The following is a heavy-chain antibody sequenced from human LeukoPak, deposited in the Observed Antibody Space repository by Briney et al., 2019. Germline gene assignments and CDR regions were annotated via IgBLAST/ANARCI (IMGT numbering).Heavy chain of an antibody. CDR3: ARGELMVYAIQDTIWFDP. CDR1: GGSISSSSYY. CDR2: IYYSGST. Sequence: SETLSLTCTVSGGSISSSSYYWGWIRQPPGKGLEWIGSIYYSGSTYYNPSLKSRVTISVDTSKNQFSLKLSSVTAADTAVYYCARGELMVYAIQDTIWFDPWGQGTLITVSS. J-gene: IGHJ5*02. V-gene: IGHV4-39*07. D-gene: IGHD2-8*01.